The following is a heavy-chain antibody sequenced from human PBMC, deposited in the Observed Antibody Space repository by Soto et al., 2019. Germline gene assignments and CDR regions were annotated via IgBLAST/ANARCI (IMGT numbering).Heavy chain of an antibody. J-gene: IGHJ6*02. CDR2: IYYSGST. CDR1: GGSVSSGSYY. V-gene: IGHV4-61*01. Sequence: SLTCTVSGGSVSSGSYYWSWIRQPPGKGLEWIGYIYYSGSTNYNPSLKSRVTISVDTSKNQFSLKLSSVTAADTAVYYCARDRLLSGEFDYYYYGMDVWGQGTTVTVSS. D-gene: IGHD3-10*02. CDR3: ARDRLLSGEFDYYYYGMDV.